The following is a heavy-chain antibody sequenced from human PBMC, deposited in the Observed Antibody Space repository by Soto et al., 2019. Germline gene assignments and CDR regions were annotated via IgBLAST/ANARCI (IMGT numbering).Heavy chain of an antibody. D-gene: IGHD6-19*01. V-gene: IGHV3-33*01. Sequence: QVHLVESGGGVVQPGRSLRLSCAASGFTVSTYGMHWVRQAPGKGLEWVALIWNHGREDSYADSVKGRFTISRDNSKNTLYLQMNSLRADDTAVYYCVRGPWLVGDVTSFDYWGQGTLVTVSS. J-gene: IGHJ4*02. CDR1: GFTVSTYG. CDR2: IWNHGRED. CDR3: VRGPWLVGDVTSFDY.